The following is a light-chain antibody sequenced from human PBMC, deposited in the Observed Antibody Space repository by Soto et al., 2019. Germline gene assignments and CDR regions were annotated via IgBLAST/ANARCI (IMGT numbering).Light chain of an antibody. V-gene: IGLV1-51*01. CDR3: GAWDSSLSVVL. J-gene: IGLJ2*01. CDR1: SSNIGSNY. Sequence: QSVLTQPPSVSAATGEKVTISCSGGSSNIGSNYVSWYQQFPRTAPKLLIYDDNKRPSGIPDRFSGSKSGTSATLGITGLQTGDEAYYYCGAWDSSLSVVLFGGGTKVTV. CDR2: DDN.